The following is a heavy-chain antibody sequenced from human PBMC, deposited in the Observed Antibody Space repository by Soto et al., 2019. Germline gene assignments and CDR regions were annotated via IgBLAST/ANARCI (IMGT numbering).Heavy chain of an antibody. CDR3: ARDRKWQWLVSLLYYYGMDV. CDR1: GFTFSSYA. J-gene: IGHJ6*02. D-gene: IGHD6-19*01. Sequence: GGSLRLSCAASGFTFSSYAMHWVRQAPGKGLEWVAVISYDGSNKYYADFVKGRFTISRDNSKNTLYLQMNSLRAEDTAVYYCARDRKWQWLVSLLYYYGMDVWGQGTTVTVSS. V-gene: IGHV3-30-3*01. CDR2: ISYDGSNK.